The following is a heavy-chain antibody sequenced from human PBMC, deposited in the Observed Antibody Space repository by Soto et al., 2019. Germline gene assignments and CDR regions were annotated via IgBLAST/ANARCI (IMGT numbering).Heavy chain of an antibody. CDR1: GFTVSSNY. J-gene: IGHJ3*02. D-gene: IGHD1-1*01. CDR2: IYSGGST. V-gene: IGHV3-53*01. Sequence: PGGSLRLSCAASGFTVSSNYMSWVRQAPGKGLEWVSVIYSGGSTYYADSVKGRFTISRDNSKNTLYLQMNSLRAEDTAVYYCERGLEGNAFDIWGQGTMVTVSS. CDR3: ERGLEGNAFDI.